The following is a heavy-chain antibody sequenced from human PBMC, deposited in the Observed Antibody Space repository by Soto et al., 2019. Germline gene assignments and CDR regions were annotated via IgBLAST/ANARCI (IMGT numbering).Heavy chain of an antibody. CDR2: IYHSGST. CDR1: GGSISSGGYS. Sequence: QLQLQESGSGLVKPSQTLSLTCAVSGGSISSGGYSWGWIRQQPGKGLEWIGYIYHSGSTYYTPAREGRVKISVARSKNQFSLKLSSVTAADTAVYHCARVPDYWGQGTLVTVSP. J-gene: IGHJ4*02. V-gene: IGHV4-30-2*01. CDR3: ARVPDY.